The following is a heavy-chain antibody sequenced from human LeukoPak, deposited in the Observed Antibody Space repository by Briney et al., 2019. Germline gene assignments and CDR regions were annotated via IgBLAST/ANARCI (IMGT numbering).Heavy chain of an antibody. V-gene: IGHV3-21*06. CDR1: TFTFSTYA. J-gene: IGHJ5*02. Sequence: GGSLRLSCGSSTFTFSTYAMNWVRQAPGKGLEWVSSISPSGKYNYHADSVKGRFTISRDNAENSLYMQMNSLRAEDTGVYYCVRRCKDESSGARWFDPWGQGTLVTVSS. CDR3: VRRCKDESSGARWFDP. CDR2: ISPSGKYN. D-gene: IGHD3-22*01.